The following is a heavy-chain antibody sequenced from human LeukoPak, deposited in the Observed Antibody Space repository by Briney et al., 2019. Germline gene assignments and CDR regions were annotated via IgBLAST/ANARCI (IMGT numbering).Heavy chain of an antibody. V-gene: IGHV3-7*03. CDR1: GFTFSSYW. CDR2: IKQDGSDK. D-gene: IGHD2-21*02. Sequence: GGSLRLSCAASGFTFSSYWMTWVRQAPGKGLEWVANIKQDGSDKYYVDSVKGRFTISRDNAKNSLYLQMNSLRAEDMAVYYCARDGDGCDYWGQGTLVTVSS. J-gene: IGHJ4*02. CDR3: ARDGDGCDY.